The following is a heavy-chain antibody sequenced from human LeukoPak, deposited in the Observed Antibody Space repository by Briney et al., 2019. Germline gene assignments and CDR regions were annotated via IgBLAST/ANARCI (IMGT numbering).Heavy chain of an antibody. CDR2: IYYSGST. CDR1: GGSVSSGSYY. CDR3: ARGAPVSLELPWFDP. D-gene: IGHD1-7*01. V-gene: IGHV4-61*01. J-gene: IGHJ5*02. Sequence: SETLSLTCTVSGGSVSSGSYYWSWIRQPPGKGLEWIGYIYYSGSTNYNPSLKGRVTISVDTSKNQFSLKLSSVTAADTAVYYCARGAPVSLELPWFDPWGQGTLVTVSS.